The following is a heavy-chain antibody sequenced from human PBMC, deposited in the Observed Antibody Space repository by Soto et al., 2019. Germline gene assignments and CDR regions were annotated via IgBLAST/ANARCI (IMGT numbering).Heavy chain of an antibody. D-gene: IGHD1-1*01. J-gene: IGHJ6*02. CDR3: ARNGTYGTSLSHYTGMDV. CDR2: IVPMLGTP. CDR1: GGSFSNFI. Sequence: QVQLVQSGAEVKEPGSSVRVSCKASGGSFSNFIMNWVRQTPGQGLEWMGGIVPMLGTPTYAEKFQGRFTISATGSTSTAYMELTSLRSEDTAIYYCARNGTYGTSLSHYTGMDVWGQWTTVTVS. V-gene: IGHV1-69*16.